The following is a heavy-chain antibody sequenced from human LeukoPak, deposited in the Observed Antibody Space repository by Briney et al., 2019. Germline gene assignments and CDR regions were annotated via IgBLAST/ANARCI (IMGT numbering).Heavy chain of an antibody. CDR2: MNPNSGNT. J-gene: IGHJ4*02. Sequence: ASVKVSCKASGYTFTSYDINWVRQAPGQGLEWMGWMNPNSGNTGYAQKFQGRVTMTRNTSISTAYMELSSLRSDDTAMYYCARDPPTGMASGRHDYWGQGTLVTVSS. CDR1: GYTFTSYD. D-gene: IGHD5-24*01. CDR3: ARDPPTGMASGRHDY. V-gene: IGHV1-8*01.